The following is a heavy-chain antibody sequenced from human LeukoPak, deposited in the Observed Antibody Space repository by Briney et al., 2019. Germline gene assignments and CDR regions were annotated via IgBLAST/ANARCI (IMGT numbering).Heavy chain of an antibody. D-gene: IGHD3-10*01. CDR2: ITHSGST. J-gene: IGHJ2*01. CDR1: GGSFSGYN. Sequence: SETLSLTCAVYGGSFSGYNWSWIRQPPGKGLEWIGEITHSGSTNYNPSLKSRVTRSLDTSKNQFSLKLPSVTAADTAVYYCARTFWFGSRTHWYFDLWGRGTLVTVSS. V-gene: IGHV4-34*01. CDR3: ARTFWFGSRTHWYFDL.